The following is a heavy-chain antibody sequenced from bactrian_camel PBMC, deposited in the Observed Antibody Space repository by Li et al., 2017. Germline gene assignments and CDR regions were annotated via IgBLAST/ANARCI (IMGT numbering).Heavy chain of an antibody. CDR2: IYGDGSNR. D-gene: IGHD3*01. Sequence: VQLVESGGGSVQAGGSLRLSCAASGFTASHYYTSWVRQAPGKGLEWVSSIYGDGSNRYYADSVKGRFTISRDDAKNTVYLQLNSLKTDDMAMYYCAKYRNSRPESIFDYWGQGTQVTVS. CDR3: AKYRNSRPESIFDY. J-gene: IGHJ4*01. CDR1: GFTASHYY. V-gene: IGHV3-2*01.